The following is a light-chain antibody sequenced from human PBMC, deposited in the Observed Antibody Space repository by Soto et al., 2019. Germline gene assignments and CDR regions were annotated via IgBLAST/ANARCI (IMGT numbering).Light chain of an antibody. CDR2: KTS. J-gene: IGKJ2*01. Sequence: DIQMTQSPSTLSASVGDRVTITCRASQSFGRWMAWYQQKPGKATELLIYKTSTLERGVPSRFSGSGSGTEFTLTTSSLQPDDFATYYCQEYKTGPGYNFGQGTRLEIK. V-gene: IGKV1-5*03. CDR3: QEYKTGPGYN. CDR1: QSFGRW.